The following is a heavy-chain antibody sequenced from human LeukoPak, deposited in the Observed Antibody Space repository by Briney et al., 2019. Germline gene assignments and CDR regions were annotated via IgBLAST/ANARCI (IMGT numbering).Heavy chain of an antibody. V-gene: IGHV3-21*01. J-gene: IGHJ3*02. Sequence: PGGSLRLSCAASGFTFSSYSMNWVRQAPGKGLEWVSSISSSSSYIYYADSVKGRFTISRDNAKNSLCLQMNSLRAEDTAVYYCARSSPHCSSTSCYNDAFDIWGQGTMVTVSS. CDR2: ISSSSSYI. CDR3: ARSSPHCSSTSCYNDAFDI. CDR1: GFTFSSYS. D-gene: IGHD2-2*02.